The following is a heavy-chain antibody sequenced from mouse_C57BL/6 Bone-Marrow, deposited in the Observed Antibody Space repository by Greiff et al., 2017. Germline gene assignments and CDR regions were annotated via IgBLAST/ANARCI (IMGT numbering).Heavy chain of an antibody. J-gene: IGHJ4*01. D-gene: IGHD1-1*01. CDR1: GYTFTSYG. CDR2: IYPRSGNT. CDR3: ARQRLRKRGYAMDY. Sequence: QVQLQQSGAELARPGASVKLSCKASGYTFTSYGISWVKQRTGQGLEWIGEIYPRSGNTYYTEQFKGKATLTAAKSSSTAYMELRSLTSEDSAVYFCARQRLRKRGYAMDYWGQGTSVTVSS. V-gene: IGHV1-81*01.